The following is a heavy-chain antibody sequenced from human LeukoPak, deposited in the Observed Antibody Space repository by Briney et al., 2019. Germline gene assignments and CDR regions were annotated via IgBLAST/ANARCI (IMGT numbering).Heavy chain of an antibody. CDR2: IYHSGST. J-gene: IGHJ5*02. CDR3: ARGHYYGSGSYDNWFDP. CDR1: GGSISSGGYP. V-gene: IGHV4-30-2*01. D-gene: IGHD3-10*01. Sequence: SETLSLTCAVSGGSISSGGYPWSWIRQPPGKGLEWIGYIYHSGSTYYNPSLKSRVTISVDRSKNQFSLKLSSVTAADTAVYYCARGHYYGSGSYDNWFDPWGQGTLVTVSS.